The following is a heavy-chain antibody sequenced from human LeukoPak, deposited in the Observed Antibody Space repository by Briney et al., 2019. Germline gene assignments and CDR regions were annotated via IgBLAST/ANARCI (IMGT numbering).Heavy chain of an antibody. CDR1: GASTSNSNYY. Sequence: SETLSLTCTVSGASTSNSNYYWGWIRQPPGKGLEWIGNIYYSGSPYYNPSLKSRITISIDTSRNQFFLQLGSATAADTAVYYCARVRYGSRSYYRHFDYWGQGTLVTVSS. D-gene: IGHD3-10*01. J-gene: IGHJ4*02. CDR3: ARVRYGSRSYYRHFDY. CDR2: IYYSGSP. V-gene: IGHV4-39*07.